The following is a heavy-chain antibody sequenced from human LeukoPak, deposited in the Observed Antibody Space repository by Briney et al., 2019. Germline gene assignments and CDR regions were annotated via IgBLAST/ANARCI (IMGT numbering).Heavy chain of an antibody. D-gene: IGHD3-3*01. CDR2: MNPNSGNT. V-gene: IGHV1-8*03. CDR1: GYTFTSYD. J-gene: IGHJ6*03. Sequence: ASVKVSCKASGYTFTSYDINWVRQATGQGLEWMGWMNPNSGNTGYAQKFQGRVTITRNTSISTAYMELSSLRSEDTAVYYCARARYDSWSGYSAYYYYYMDVWGKGTTVTVSS. CDR3: ARARYDSWSGYSAYYYYYMDV.